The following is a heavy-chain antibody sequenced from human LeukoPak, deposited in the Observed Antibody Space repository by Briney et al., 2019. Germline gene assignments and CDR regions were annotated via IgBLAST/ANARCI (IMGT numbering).Heavy chain of an antibody. V-gene: IGHV3-23*01. CDR2: ISGSGGST. J-gene: IGHJ4*02. D-gene: IGHD1-26*01. CDR3: AKVRSPAFYFDY. CDR1: GFTFSSYA. Sequence: GGSLRLSCAASGFTFSSYAMSWVCQAPGKGLEWVSAISGSGGSTYYADSVKGRFTISRDNSKNTLYLQMNSLRAEDTAVYYCAKVRSPAFYFDYWGQGTLVTVSS.